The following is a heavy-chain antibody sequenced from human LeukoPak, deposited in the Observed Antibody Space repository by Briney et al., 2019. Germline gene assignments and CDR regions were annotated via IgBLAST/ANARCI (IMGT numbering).Heavy chain of an antibody. D-gene: IGHD6-13*01. CDR1: GGSFSGYF. CDR2: INHSGRT. CDR3: ASGIAAPCG. J-gene: IGHJ4*02. Sequence: PSETLSLTCAVYGGSFSGYFWSWIRQPPGTGLEWMGEINHSGRTNYNPSVKSRGTISVDTSQNQAALKLRSVTAADTAVYYCASGIAAPCGWGEGTLVTVSS. V-gene: IGHV4-34*01.